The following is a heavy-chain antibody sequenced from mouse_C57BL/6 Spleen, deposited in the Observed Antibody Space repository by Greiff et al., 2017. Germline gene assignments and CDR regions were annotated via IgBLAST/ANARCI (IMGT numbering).Heavy chain of an antibody. Sequence: EVKVVESGPELVKPGASVKMSCKASGYTFTDYNMHWVKQSHGKSLEWIGYINPNNGGTSYNQKFKGKATLTVNKSSSTAYMELRSLTSEDSAVYYCATGPWFAYWGQGTLVTVSA. D-gene: IGHD3-1*01. CDR1: GYTFTDYN. CDR3: ATGPWFAY. V-gene: IGHV1-22*01. CDR2: INPNNGGT. J-gene: IGHJ3*01.